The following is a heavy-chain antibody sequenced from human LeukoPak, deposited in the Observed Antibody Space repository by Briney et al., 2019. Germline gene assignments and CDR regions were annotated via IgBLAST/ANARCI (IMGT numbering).Heavy chain of an antibody. V-gene: IGHV3-7*01. CDR3: ARALEAGLFYS. D-gene: IGHD6-13*01. Sequence: GGSLRLSCAASEFIFSSYWMAWVRQAPGKGLEWVANIKEDETAKYYVDSVRGRFTSSRDNAKNSLYLQMNSLRAEDTAVYYCARALEAGLFYSWGEVTVVTFSS. J-gene: IGHJ3*02. CDR1: EFIFSSYW. CDR2: IKEDETAK.